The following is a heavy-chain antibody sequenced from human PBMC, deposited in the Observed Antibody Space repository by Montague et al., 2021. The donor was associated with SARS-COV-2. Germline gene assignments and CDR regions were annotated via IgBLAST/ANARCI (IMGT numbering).Heavy chain of an antibody. CDR1: GDSVSSNSAT. D-gene: IGHD1-1*01. V-gene: IGHV6-1*01. CDR2: TYYRSKWYN. CDR3: TSGREGNYNVMDV. Sequence: CAISGDSVSSNSATWNWVRQSPSRGLGWLGRTYYRSKWYNDYAVXVRGRVTINPDTPKNQFSLQLNSVTPEDTAIYYCTSGREGNYNVMDVWGQGTTVTVSS. J-gene: IGHJ6*02.